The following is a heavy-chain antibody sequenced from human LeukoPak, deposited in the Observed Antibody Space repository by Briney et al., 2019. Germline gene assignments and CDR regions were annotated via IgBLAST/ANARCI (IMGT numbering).Heavy chain of an antibody. CDR3: AKDLGYCSGTSCYWDC. D-gene: IGHD2-2*01. Sequence: QAGGSLRLSCAASGFTFSSFAMSWVRQAPGKGLGWVSAISGSGDSTYYADSVKGRFTISRDNSKNTLYLQMNSLRAEDTAVYYCAKDLGYCSGTSCYWDCWGQGTLVTVSS. V-gene: IGHV3-23*01. J-gene: IGHJ4*02. CDR2: ISGSGDST. CDR1: GFTFSSFA.